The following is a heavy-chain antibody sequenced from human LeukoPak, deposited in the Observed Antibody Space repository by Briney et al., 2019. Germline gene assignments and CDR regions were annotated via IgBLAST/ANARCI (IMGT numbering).Heavy chain of an antibody. CDR1: GGSISSYY. D-gene: IGHD3-10*01. Sequence: SETLSLTCTVSGGSISSYYWGWLRQPPGKGLEWIGYIHYSESTKYNPSLKSRVTMSVDASKNQFYLRLSSVTAADTAVYYCASRSGSFSDALDIWGQGTLVTVSS. CDR3: ASRSGSFSDALDI. CDR2: IHYSEST. V-gene: IGHV4-59*08. J-gene: IGHJ3*02.